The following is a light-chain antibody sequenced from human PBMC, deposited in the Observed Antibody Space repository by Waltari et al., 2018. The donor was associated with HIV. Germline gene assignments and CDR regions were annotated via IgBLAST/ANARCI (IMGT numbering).Light chain of an antibody. CDR2: YNS. J-gene: IGLJ3*02. CDR3: HVWDGSDYVSGV. V-gene: IGLV3-21*04. Sequence: SYVLTQPPSVSVAPGKTATITCGGKNIGTPSVHWYQQRPGQAPVLVIYYNSDRPSGIPERFSGSNSGNTATLTISRAEAGDEADYYCHVWDGSDYVSGVFGGGTKVTVL. CDR1: NIGTPS.